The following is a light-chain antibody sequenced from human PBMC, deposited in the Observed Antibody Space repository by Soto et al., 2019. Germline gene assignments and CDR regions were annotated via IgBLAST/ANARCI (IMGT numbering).Light chain of an antibody. CDR2: DAS. J-gene: IGKJ1*01. CDR1: QSISSW. V-gene: IGKV1-5*01. Sequence: MTESASTLASCGGNRDKNTCRASQSISSWLAWYQQKPGKAPKLLIYDASSLESGVPSRFSGSGSGTEFTLTISILPPDDFTTYYRQLYTIYPWTFGQVTKVDIK. CDR3: QLYTIYPWT.